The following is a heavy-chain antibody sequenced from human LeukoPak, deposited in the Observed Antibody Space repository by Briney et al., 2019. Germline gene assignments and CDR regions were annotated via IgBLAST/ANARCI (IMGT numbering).Heavy chain of an antibody. D-gene: IGHD2-2*01. CDR1: GFTFSSYA. Sequence: GRSLRLSCAASGFTFSSYAMHWVRQAPGKGLEWVAVISYDGSNKYYADSVKGRFTISRDNSKNTLYLQMNNLRAEDTAVYYCARDRGYCSSTSCPDTGYYYYGMDVWGQGTTVTVSS. CDR2: ISYDGSNK. CDR3: ARDRGYCSSTSCPDTGYYYYGMDV. J-gene: IGHJ6*02. V-gene: IGHV3-30-3*01.